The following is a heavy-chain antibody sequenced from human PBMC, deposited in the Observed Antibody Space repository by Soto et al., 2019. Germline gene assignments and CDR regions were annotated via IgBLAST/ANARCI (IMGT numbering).Heavy chain of an antibody. CDR2: IWYDGSNK. CDR1: GFTCSSSV. J-gene: IGHJ4*02. V-gene: IGHV3-33*01. CDR3: ARAETVAVDDYSYY. D-gene: IGHD6-19*01. Sequence: GGSLRLSCAASGFTCSSSVMHWVCQAPGKGLEWVAVIWYDGSNKYYADSVKGRFTISRDNSKNTLYLQMNSLRAEDTAVYYCARAETVAVDDYSYYWGQGTLVTVSS.